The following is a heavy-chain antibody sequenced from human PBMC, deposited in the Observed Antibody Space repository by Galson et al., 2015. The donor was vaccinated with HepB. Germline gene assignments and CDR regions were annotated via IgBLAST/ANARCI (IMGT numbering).Heavy chain of an antibody. CDR2: FDPEDGET. CDR1: GYTLTELS. CDR3: ATTAMVTQAAFDY. V-gene: IGHV1-24*01. Sequence: SVKVSCKVSGYTLTELSMHWVRQAPGKGLEWMGGFDPEDGETIYAQKFQGRVTMTEDTSTDTAYMELSSLRSEDTAVYYCATTAMVTQAAFDYWGQGTLVTVSS. D-gene: IGHD5-18*01. J-gene: IGHJ4*02.